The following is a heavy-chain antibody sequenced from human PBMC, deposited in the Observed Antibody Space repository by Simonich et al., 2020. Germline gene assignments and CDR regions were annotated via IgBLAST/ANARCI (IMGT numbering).Heavy chain of an antibody. CDR1: GYSIRSGYY. D-gene: IGHD7-27*01. CDR3: ARGLTGDY. J-gene: IGHJ4*02. V-gene: IGHV4-38-2*01. CDR2: ISHSVST. Sequence: QVQLQESGPGLVKPSETLSLTCAVSGYSIRSGYYWGWIRQPPGKGMEWIGRISHSVSTYYNPSHKRRVPISVDTSKNQFSLKLGSVTAADTAVYYCARGLTGDYWGQGTLVTVSS.